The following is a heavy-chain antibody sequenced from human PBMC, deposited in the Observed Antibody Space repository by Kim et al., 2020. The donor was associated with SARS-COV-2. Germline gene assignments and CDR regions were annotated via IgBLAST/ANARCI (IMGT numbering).Heavy chain of an antibody. CDR3: SREPQGWLSTTSHCAFDL. Sequence: SETLSLTCTVSGSSISSYYCNWVRLPPGHGLEWIGYINSSGSTNTNPSPTSRVRVSIYTSKSQYYLTLRSVTVAATAESSFSREPQGWLSTTSHCAFDL. CDR2: INSSGST. V-gene: IGHV4-59*01. D-gene: IGHD3-22*01. J-gene: IGHJ2*01. CDR1: GSSISSYY.